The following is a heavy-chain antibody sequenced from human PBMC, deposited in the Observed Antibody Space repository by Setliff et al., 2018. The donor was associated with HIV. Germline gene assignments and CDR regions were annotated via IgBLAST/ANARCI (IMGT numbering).Heavy chain of an antibody. CDR1: GYTFSTYA. CDR3: SREQVGFGPPRGMDV. D-gene: IGHD3-10*01. J-gene: IGHJ6*02. Sequence: ASVKVSCKASGYTFSTYAMHWVRQAPGQRLEWMGWINAGNGKTKYSQKFQGRVTIMRDTSARTAYMELSSLRSEDTAVYYCSREQVGFGPPRGMDVWGQGTTVTVSS. CDR2: INAGNGKT. V-gene: IGHV1-3*01.